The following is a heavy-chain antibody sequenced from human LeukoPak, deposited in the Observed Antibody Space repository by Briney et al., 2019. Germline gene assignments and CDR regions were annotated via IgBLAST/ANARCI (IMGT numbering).Heavy chain of an antibody. J-gene: IGHJ3*02. CDR1: GFTFSSYA. V-gene: IGHV3-23*01. Sequence: PGGSLRLSCAASGFTFSSYAMSWVRQAPGKGLEWVSAISGSGGSTYYADSVKGRFTISRDNSKNTLYLQMNSLRAEDTAVYYCAKDVPEYSSSSEAFDIWGQGTMVTVSS. D-gene: IGHD6-6*01. CDR3: AKDVPEYSSSSEAFDI. CDR2: ISGSGGST.